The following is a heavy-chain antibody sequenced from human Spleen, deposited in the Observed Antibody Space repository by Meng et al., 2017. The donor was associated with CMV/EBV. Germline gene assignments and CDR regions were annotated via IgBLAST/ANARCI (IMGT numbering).Heavy chain of an antibody. CDR2: ISHSGRT. Sequence: SQTLSLTCAVYGGPFSDYYWSWIRQSPEKGLEWIGDISHSGRTNYNPSLKSRVTISVDTSNNQFFLRVTSVTAADTAVYYCARGRTDFDSWGQGTLVTVSS. V-gene: IGHV4-34*01. D-gene: IGHD1-1*01. CDR1: GGPFSDYY. J-gene: IGHJ4*02. CDR3: ARGRTDFDS.